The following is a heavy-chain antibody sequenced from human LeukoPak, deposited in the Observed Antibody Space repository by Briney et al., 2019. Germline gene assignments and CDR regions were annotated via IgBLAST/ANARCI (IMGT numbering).Heavy chain of an antibody. CDR2: IYYSGST. J-gene: IGHJ5*02. CDR3: AQYSSLLGRFDP. D-gene: IGHD6-6*01. V-gene: IGHV4-39*02. Sequence: SETLSLTCTVSGDSISSNNSYWSWIRQPPGKGLEWIGSIYYSGSTSYNPSLKSRVTVSVDTSKSHFSLRLNSVTAADTAVYYCAQYSSLLGRFDPWGQGTLVTVSS. CDR1: GDSISSNNSY.